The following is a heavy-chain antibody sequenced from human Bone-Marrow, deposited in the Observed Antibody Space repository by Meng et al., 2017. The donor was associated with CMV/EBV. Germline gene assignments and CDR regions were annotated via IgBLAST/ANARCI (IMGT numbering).Heavy chain of an antibody. J-gene: IGHJ4*02. CDR2: ISDSGSHI. V-gene: IGHV3-21*04. Sequence: GGSLRLSCAASGFTFSTYSMNWVRQAPGKGLEWVSSISDSGSHIYYADSVKGRFTISRDNAKSSLYLQINSLRAEDTAVYYCVQPITGTPHWGQGTLVTVSS. CDR3: VQPITGTPH. D-gene: IGHD1-20*01. CDR1: GFTFSTYS.